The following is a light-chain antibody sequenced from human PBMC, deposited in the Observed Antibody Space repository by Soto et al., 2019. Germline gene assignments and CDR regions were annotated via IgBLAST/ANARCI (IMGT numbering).Light chain of an antibody. CDR1: SNDIGGYDY. CDR3: LAYTSFNTLV. J-gene: IGLJ3*02. CDR2: EVR. Sequence: QSALTQPASVSGSPGQSITISCTGTSNDIGGYDYVSWYQQDPGKAPKLMIYEVRNRPSGVSTRFSGSKSGNTASLTISGLQAEYECDSYCLAYTSFNTLVFGGGTKVTVL. V-gene: IGLV2-14*01.